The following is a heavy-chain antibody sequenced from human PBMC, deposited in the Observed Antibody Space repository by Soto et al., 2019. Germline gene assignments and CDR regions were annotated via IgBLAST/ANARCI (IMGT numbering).Heavy chain of an antibody. CDR3: ARLYNDYYYGMDV. D-gene: IGHD1-20*01. CDR1: GYSFSSYW. V-gene: IGHV5-51*01. J-gene: IGHJ6*02. CDR2: IYPGDSDT. Sequence: GESLKISCKASGYSFSSYWIAWVRQMPGKGLEWMGIIYPGDSDTRYSPSFQGQVTISADKSISTAYLQWSSLKASDTAMYYCARLYNDYYYGMDVWGQGTTVTVSS.